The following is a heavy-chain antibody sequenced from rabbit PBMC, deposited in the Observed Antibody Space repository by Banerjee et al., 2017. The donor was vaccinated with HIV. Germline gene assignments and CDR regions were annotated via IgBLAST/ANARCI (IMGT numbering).Heavy chain of an antibody. D-gene: IGHD8-1*01. CDR1: GFDFNSNV. V-gene: IGHV1S43*01. CDR2: IYTSSGST. Sequence: QQQLEESGGGLVKPGGTLTLTCKASGFDFNSNVMCWVRQAPGKGLELIACIYTSSGSTWYASWVNGRFTISRSTSLNTVDLKMTSLTAADTATYFCARGHAGSSYYTPYYFNLWGPGTLVTVS. CDR3: ARGHAGSSYYTPYYFNL. J-gene: IGHJ4*01.